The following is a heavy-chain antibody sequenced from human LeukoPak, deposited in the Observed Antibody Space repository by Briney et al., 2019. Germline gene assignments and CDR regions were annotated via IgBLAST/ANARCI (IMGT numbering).Heavy chain of an antibody. CDR2: ISSSSSYI. CDR1: GFTFRVYS. CDR3: ARSIAVTGSNFDY. J-gene: IGHJ4*02. V-gene: IGHV3-21*01. D-gene: IGHD6-19*01. Sequence: PGGSLRLSCGASGFTFRVYSMNWVRQAPGKGREWVSSISSSSSYIYDADSVKGRFTISRDNAKTSLYLHMNSLRAVDTAVYYCARSIAVTGSNFDYWGQGTLDTVSS.